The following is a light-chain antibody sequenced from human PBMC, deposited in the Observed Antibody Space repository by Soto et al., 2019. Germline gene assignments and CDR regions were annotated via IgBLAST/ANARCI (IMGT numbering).Light chain of an antibody. V-gene: IGKV3-20*01. J-gene: IGKJ1*01. Sequence: IVLTQSPGTLSLSPGERATLSCRASQSVSSSFLAWHQQKPGQAPRLLIYGASSRATGIPDRFSGSGSGTDLTLTISRLEPEDFAVYYCQQYGSSRTFGQGTKVDIK. CDR2: GAS. CDR1: QSVSSSF. CDR3: QQYGSSRT.